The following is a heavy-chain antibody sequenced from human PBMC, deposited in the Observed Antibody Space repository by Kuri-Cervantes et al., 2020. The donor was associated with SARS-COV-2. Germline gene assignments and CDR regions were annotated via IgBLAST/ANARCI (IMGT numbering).Heavy chain of an antibody. J-gene: IGHJ3*01. CDR2: INHSGST. CDR3: ARWPPGSYRPHDAFDV. CDR1: GGSFSGYY. Sequence: SETLSLTCAVYGGSFSGYYWSWIRQPPGKGLEWIGEINHSGSTNYNPSLKGRATISVDTSKNKFSLKLKFVTAADTAVYSCARWPPGSYRPHDAFDVWGQGTMVTVSS. D-gene: IGHD1-26*01. V-gene: IGHV4-34*01.